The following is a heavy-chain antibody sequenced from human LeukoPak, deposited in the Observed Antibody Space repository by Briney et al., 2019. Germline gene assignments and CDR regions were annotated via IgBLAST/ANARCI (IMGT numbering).Heavy chain of an antibody. CDR2: IIPMFGTT. CDR3: ARGRPYCTNGVCHPAIQYYYGMDV. CDR1: GGTFSSYA. Sequence: ASVKVSCKASGGTFSSYAISWVRQAPGQGLEWMGGIIPMFGTTNYAQKFQGRVTSIADESTSTAYMELSSLRSDDTAVYYCARGRPYCTNGVCHPAIQYYYGMDVWGQGTTVTVSS. V-gene: IGHV1-69*13. D-gene: IGHD2-8*01. J-gene: IGHJ6*02.